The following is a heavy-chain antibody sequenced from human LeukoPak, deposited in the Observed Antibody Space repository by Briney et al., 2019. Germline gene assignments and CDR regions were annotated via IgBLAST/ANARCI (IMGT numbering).Heavy chain of an antibody. V-gene: IGHV1-18*01. CDR2: ISAYNGNT. J-gene: IGHJ6*04. D-gene: IGHD3-10*01. CDR1: GYTFTSYG. Sequence: ASVKVSCKASGYTFTSYGISWVRQAPGQGLEWMGWISAYNGNTNYAQKLQGRVTMTTDTSTSTAYMELRSLRSDDTAVYYCATFRGDGSPAGVDVWGKGTTVTVSS. CDR3: ATFRGDGSPAGVDV.